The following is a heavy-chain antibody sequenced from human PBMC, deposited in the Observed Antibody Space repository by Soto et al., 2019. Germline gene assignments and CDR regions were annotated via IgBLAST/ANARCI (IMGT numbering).Heavy chain of an antibody. D-gene: IGHD3-22*01. CDR1: GYTFTNYG. Sequence: VASVKVSCKASGYTFTNYGISWVRQAPGQGLEWMGWISAYNDNTNCAQKLQSRVTMTTDTSTSTAYMELRSLRSDDTAVYYCARDTNYYDSSGNGYYFDYWGQGTLVTVSS. CDR3: ARDTNYYDSSGNGYYFDY. CDR2: ISAYNDNT. J-gene: IGHJ4*02. V-gene: IGHV1-18*01.